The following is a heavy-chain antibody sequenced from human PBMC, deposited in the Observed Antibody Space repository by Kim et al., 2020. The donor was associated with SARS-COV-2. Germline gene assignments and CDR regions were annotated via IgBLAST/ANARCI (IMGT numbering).Heavy chain of an antibody. J-gene: IGHJ6*02. V-gene: IGHV1-69*13. CDR3: ASPSPYGSGSDDYRYYYYYGMDV. D-gene: IGHD3-10*01. CDR1: GGTFSSYA. CDR2: IIPIFGTA. Sequence: SVKVSCKASGGTFSSYAISWVRQAPGQGLEWMGGIIPIFGTANYAQKFQGRVTITADESTSTAYMELSSLRSEDTAVYYCASPSPYGSGSDDYRYYYYYGMDVWGQGTTVTVSS.